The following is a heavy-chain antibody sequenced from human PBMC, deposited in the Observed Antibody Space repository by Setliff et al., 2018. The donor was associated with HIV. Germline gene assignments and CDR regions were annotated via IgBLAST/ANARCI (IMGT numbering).Heavy chain of an antibody. J-gene: IGHJ6*02. D-gene: IGHD6-19*01. CDR1: GGPFTSA. V-gene: IGHV1-69*13. Sequence: SVKVSCKASGGPFTSAFNWVRQVPGQGLEWMGGIIPIFGTANYAQNFGGRVTITADQSTSTSYLQLNSLRFEDTAIYYCARPAVLISTDYYYYMDVWGQGTTVTVSS. CDR3: ARPAVLISTDYYYYMDV. CDR2: IIPIFGTA.